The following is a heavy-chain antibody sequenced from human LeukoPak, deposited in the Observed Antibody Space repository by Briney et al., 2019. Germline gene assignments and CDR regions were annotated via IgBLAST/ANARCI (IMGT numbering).Heavy chain of an antibody. CDR2: ISSDGRNK. CDR3: ARDRWQQLADY. D-gene: IGHD6-13*01. V-gene: IGHV3-30*03. Sequence: GGSLRLSCAASGFTFSSYGMHWVRQAPGKGLEWVAVISSDGRNKYYADSVKGRFTISRDNSKNTLYLQMNSLRAEDTAVYYCARDRWQQLADYWGQGTLVTVSS. CDR1: GFTFSSYG. J-gene: IGHJ4*02.